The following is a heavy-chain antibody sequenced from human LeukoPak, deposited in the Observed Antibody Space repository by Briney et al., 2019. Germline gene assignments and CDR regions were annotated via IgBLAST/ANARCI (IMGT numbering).Heavy chain of an antibody. CDR3: ACRIEMATIDY. J-gene: IGHJ4*02. Sequence: PGGSLRLSCAGSGLTISNNWMRWGGQAPGKGPEGEANIKLGGSEQYYEDSVKGRLTIFREKSKKKLYIQMKRLRGEGTAVYYCACRIEMATIDYWGQGTLVTVSS. D-gene: IGHD5-24*01. CDR1: GLTISNNW. V-gene: IGHV3-7*03. CDR2: IKLGGSEQ.